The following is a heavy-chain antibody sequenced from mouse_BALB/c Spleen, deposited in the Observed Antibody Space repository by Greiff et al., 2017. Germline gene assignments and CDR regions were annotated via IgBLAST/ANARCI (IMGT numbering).Heavy chain of an antibody. J-gene: IGHJ3*01. Sequence: DVKLVESGGGLVKPGGSLKLSCAASGFTFSDYYMYWVRQTPEKRLEWVATISDGGSYTYYPDSVKGRFTISRDNAKNNLYLQMSSLKSEDTAMYYCAREGVPGSFAYWGQGTLVTVSA. D-gene: IGHD1-1*02. CDR1: GFTFSDYY. CDR3: AREGVPGSFAY. CDR2: ISDGGSYT. V-gene: IGHV5-4*02.